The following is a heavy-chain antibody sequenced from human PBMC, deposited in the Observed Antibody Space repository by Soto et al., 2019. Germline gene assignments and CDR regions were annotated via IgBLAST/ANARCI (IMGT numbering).Heavy chain of an antibody. CDR1: GYTFTSYG. Sequence: ASVKVSCKASGYTFTSYGISWVRQAPGQGLEWMGWISAYNGNTNYAQKFQGWVTMTRDTSISTAYMELSRLRSDDTAVYYCARGDYRSNWFDPWGQGTLVTVSS. V-gene: IGHV1-18*01. D-gene: IGHD4-4*01. J-gene: IGHJ5*02. CDR3: ARGDYRSNWFDP. CDR2: ISAYNGNT.